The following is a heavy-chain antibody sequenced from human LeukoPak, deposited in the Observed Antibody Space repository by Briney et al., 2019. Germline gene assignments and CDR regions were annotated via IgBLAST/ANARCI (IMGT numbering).Heavy chain of an antibody. Sequence: SETLSLTCTVSGGSISSYYWSWIRQPPGKGLEWIGNILYSGSTNYNPSLKSRVTISVDTSKNQFSLKLSSVTAADTADYYCVRRVAGSGYRDSWGQGTLVTVSS. CDR2: ILYSGST. CDR3: VRRVAGSGYRDS. J-gene: IGHJ4*02. CDR1: GGSISSYY. V-gene: IGHV4-59*08. D-gene: IGHD3-22*01.